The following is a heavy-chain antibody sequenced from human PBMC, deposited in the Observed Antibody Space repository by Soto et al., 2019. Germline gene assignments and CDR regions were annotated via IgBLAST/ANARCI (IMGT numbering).Heavy chain of an antibody. CDR1: GFTFSSYG. J-gene: IGHJ4*02. CDR3: APGFGAFDY. D-gene: IGHD3-10*01. CDR2: ISYYGRNK. Sequence: QVQLVESGGGVVQPGRSLRLSCAASGFTFSSYGMHWVRQAPGKGLEWVAVISYYGRNKYYADSVKGRFTISRDNSKNTLYLQMNSLRGEDTAVYYCAPGFGAFDYWGQGTLVTVSS. V-gene: IGHV3-30*03.